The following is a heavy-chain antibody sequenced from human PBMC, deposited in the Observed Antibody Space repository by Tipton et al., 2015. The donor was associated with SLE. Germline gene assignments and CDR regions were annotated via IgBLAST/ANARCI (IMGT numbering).Heavy chain of an antibody. Sequence: SLRLSCAASGFTFSCYSMNWVRQAPGKGLEWVSSISSSSSYIYYADSVRGRFTVSRDNAKNSLYLQMNSLRAEDTAVYYCARTPTGRGWFDPWGQGTLVTVSS. CDR1: GFTFSCYS. V-gene: IGHV3-21*01. CDR2: ISSSSSYI. CDR3: ARTPTGRGWFDP. J-gene: IGHJ5*02.